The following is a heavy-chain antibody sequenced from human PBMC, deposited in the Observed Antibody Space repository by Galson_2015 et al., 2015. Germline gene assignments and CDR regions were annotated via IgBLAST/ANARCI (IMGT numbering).Heavy chain of an antibody. D-gene: IGHD2-15*01. Sequence: SLRLSCAASGVTFSSYAMSWVRQAPGKGLEGVSAISGSGGSTYYADSVKGRFTISRDNSKNTLYLQMNSLRAEDTAVYYCAKDRPFVGVDYYGMDVWGQGTTVTVSS. CDR3: AKDRPFVGVDYYGMDV. CDR2: ISGSGGST. V-gene: IGHV3-23*01. J-gene: IGHJ6*02. CDR1: GVTFSSYA.